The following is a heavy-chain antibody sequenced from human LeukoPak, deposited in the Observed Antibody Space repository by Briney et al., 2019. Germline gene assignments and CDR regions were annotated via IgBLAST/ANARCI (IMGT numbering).Heavy chain of an antibody. CDR3: ARDLRNYYDSSGYYYPY. Sequence: GGSLRLSCAASGFTFSSYSMNWVRQAPGKGLEWVSSISSSSSYIYYADSEKGRFTISRDNAKNSLYLQMNSLRAEDTAVYYCARDLRNYYDSSGYYYPYWGQGTLVTVSS. CDR1: GFTFSSYS. V-gene: IGHV3-21*01. J-gene: IGHJ4*02. D-gene: IGHD3-22*01. CDR2: ISSSSSYI.